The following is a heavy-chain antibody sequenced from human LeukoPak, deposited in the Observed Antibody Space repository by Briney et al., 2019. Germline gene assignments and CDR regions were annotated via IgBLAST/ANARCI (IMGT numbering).Heavy chain of an antibody. CDR2: IYTSGST. J-gene: IGHJ4*02. V-gene: IGHV4-4*07. D-gene: IGHD2-15*01. CDR3: ARVICSGGSCRFDY. CDR1: GGSISSYY. Sequence: SETLSLTCTVSGGSISSYYWSWIRQPAGKGLEWIGRIYTSGSTNYNPSLKSRVTMSVDTSKNQFSLELSSVTAADTAVYYCARVICSGGSCRFDYWGQGTLVTVSS.